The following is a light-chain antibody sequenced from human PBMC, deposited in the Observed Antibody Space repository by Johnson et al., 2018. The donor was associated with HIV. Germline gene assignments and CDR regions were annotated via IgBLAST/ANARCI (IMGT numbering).Light chain of an antibody. CDR2: DNN. J-gene: IGLJ1*01. Sequence: QSVLTQPPSVSAAPGQKVTISCSGTSSNVGNNYVSWYQQLPGTAPKLLIYDNNNRPSGIPDRISGSKSGTSATLGITGLQTGDEADYYCGTWDSSLSTGGNVFGTGTKVTVL. CDR1: SSNVGNNY. V-gene: IGLV1-51*01. CDR3: GTWDSSLSTGGNV.